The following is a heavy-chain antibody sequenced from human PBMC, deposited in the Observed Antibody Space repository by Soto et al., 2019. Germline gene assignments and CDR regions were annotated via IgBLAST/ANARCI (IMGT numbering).Heavy chain of an antibody. Sequence: GGSLRLSCAASGFTFSSYGMHWVRQAPGKGLEWVAVIWYDGSNKYYADSVKGRFTISRDNSKNTLYLQMNSLRAEDTAVYYCARDSYCSRTSCLFPDYWGQGTLVTVSS. V-gene: IGHV3-33*01. CDR3: ARDSYCSRTSCLFPDY. D-gene: IGHD2-2*01. J-gene: IGHJ4*02. CDR2: IWYDGSNK. CDR1: GFTFSSYG.